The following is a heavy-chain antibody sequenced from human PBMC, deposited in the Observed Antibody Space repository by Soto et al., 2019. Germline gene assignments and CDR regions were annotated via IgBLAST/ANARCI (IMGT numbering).Heavy chain of an antibody. J-gene: IGHJ4*02. CDR3: AREPYDSSGPNFDY. CDR2: IYYSGST. CDR1: GGSISSYY. D-gene: IGHD3-22*01. Sequence: SETLSLTCTVSGGSISSYYWSWIRQPPGKGLEWIGYIYYSGSTNYNPSLKSRVTISVDTSKNQFSLKLSSVTAADTAVYYCAREPYDSSGPNFDYWGQGTLVTVSS. V-gene: IGHV4-59*01.